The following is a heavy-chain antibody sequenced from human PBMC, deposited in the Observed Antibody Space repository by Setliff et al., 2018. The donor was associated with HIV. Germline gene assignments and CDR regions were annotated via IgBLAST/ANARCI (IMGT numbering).Heavy chain of an antibody. CDR1: GFSFSSYW. D-gene: IGHD5-18*01. CDR2: INTDGSST. Sequence: PGGSLRLSCAASGFSFSSYWMHWVRQAPGKGLVWVSRINTDGSSTSYADSVKGRFTISRDNAKNTLYLQMNSLRAEDTAVYYCARDQWGYSYGYYYYYYMDVWGKGTLVTVSS. V-gene: IGHV3-74*01. J-gene: IGHJ6*03. CDR3: ARDQWGYSYGYYYYYYMDV.